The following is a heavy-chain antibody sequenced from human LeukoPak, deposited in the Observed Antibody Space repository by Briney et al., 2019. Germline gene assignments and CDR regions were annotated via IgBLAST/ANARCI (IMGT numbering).Heavy chain of an antibody. CDR2: ISYDGSNK. CDR3: AKVKKSLLLWFGFDY. CDR1: GFTFSSYG. D-gene: IGHD3-10*01. J-gene: IGHJ4*02. Sequence: GGSLRLSCAASGFTFSSYGMHWVRQAPGKGLEWVAVISYDGSNKYYADSVKGRFTISRDNSKNTLYLQMNSLRAEDTAVYYCAKVKKSLLLWFGFDYWGQGTLVTVSS. V-gene: IGHV3-30*18.